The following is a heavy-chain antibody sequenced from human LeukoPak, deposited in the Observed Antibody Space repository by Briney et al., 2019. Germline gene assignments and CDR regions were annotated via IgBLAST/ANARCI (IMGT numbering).Heavy chain of an antibody. Sequence: GGSLRLSCAAPGFTFSSYAMGWVRQAPGKGLEWGSSISGSGSSTYYADSVKGRFTISRDNAKNSLYLQMNSLRAEDTAVYYCASGSGTFDPWGQGTLVTVSS. V-gene: IGHV3-23*01. CDR2: ISGSGSST. CDR1: GFTFSSYA. J-gene: IGHJ5*02. CDR3: ASGSGTFDP. D-gene: IGHD1-26*01.